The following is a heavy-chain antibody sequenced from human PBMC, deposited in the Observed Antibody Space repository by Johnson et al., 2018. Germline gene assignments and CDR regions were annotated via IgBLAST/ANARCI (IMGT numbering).Heavy chain of an antibody. CDR1: GFTFSNYG. J-gene: IGHJ6*02. D-gene: IGHD2-8*01. CDR2: IKQDGSEK. CDR3: ARGMYGRDV. Sequence: VQLVQSGGGLVQPGGSLRLSCAASGFTFSNYGMHWVRQAPGKGLEWVATIKQDGSEKYYVDSVRGRFTISRDNAKNSLYLHMNSLRAEDTAVYYCARGMYGRDVWGQGTTVTVSS. V-gene: IGHV3-7*01.